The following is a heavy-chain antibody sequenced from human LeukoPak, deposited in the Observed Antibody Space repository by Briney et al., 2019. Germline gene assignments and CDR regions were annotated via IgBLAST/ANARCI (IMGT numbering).Heavy chain of an antibody. CDR2: ISSSGNTL. V-gene: IGHV3-11*04. CDR1: GFTFSDYY. J-gene: IGHJ4*02. D-gene: IGHD4-23*01. CDR3: AREGGNSDY. Sequence: PGGSLRLSCAASGFTFSDYYMSWVRQAPGKGLEWVSYISSSGNTLYYADSVKGRFTISRDNTQNSLYLQMHSLRAEDTAVYYCAREGGNSDYWGQGTLVTVSS.